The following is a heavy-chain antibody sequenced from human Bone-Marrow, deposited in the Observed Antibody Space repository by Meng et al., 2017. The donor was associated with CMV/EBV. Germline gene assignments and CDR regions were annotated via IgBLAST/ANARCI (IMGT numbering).Heavy chain of an antibody. CDR1: GGTFSSYT. J-gene: IGHJ4*02. CDR2: IIPILGIA. Sequence: SVKVSRKASGGTFSSYTISWVRQAPGQGLEWMGRIIPILGIANNAQKFQGRVTITADKSTSTAYMELSSLRSEDTAGYYCARWGYCSSGSGLDYWGQGTLVTFSS. CDR3: ARWGYCSSGSGLDY. D-gene: IGHD2-15*01. V-gene: IGHV1-69*02.